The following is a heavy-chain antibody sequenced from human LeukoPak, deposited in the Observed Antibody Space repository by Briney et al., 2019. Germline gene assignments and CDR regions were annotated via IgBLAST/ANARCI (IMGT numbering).Heavy chain of an antibody. J-gene: IGHJ4*02. Sequence: PGGSLRLSCAASGFSFSDHYMDWVRLAPGKGPEWVGRIRNKANSYGTEYAASVKGRFSISRDDSKDSLYLQMNSLRSEDTALYYCTRVRLGAATRYFDYWGQGTLVTVSS. CDR2: IRNKANSYGT. CDR1: GFSFSDHY. CDR3: TRVRLGAATRYFDY. V-gene: IGHV3-72*01. D-gene: IGHD1-26*01.